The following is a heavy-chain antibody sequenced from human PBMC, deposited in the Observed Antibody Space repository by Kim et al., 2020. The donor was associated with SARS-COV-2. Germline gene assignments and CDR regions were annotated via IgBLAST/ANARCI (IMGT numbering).Heavy chain of an antibody. CDR3: ARTYYYGSGSYYNEVDY. CDR2: IIPIFGTA. V-gene: IGHV1-69*13. D-gene: IGHD3-10*01. Sequence: SVKVSCKASGGTFSSYAISWVRQAPGQGLEWMGGIIPIFGTANYAQKFQGRVTITADESTSTAYMELSSLRSEDTAVYYCARTYYYGSGSYYNEVDYWGQGTLVTVSS. CDR1: GGTFSSYA. J-gene: IGHJ4*02.